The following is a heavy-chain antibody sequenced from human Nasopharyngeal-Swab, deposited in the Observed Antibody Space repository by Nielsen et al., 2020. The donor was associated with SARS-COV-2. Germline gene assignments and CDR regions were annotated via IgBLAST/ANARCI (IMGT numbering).Heavy chain of an antibody. CDR2: IIPIFGTA. J-gene: IGHJ4*02. CDR3: AGGDDSLANSYY. V-gene: IGHV1-69*01. D-gene: IGHD3-22*01. CDR1: GGTFSSYA. Sequence: VKVSCKASGGTFSSYAISWVRQAPGQGLEWMGGIIPIFGTANYAQKFQGRVTITADESTSTAYMELSSLRSEDTAVYYCAGGDDSLANSYYWGQGTPVTVSS.